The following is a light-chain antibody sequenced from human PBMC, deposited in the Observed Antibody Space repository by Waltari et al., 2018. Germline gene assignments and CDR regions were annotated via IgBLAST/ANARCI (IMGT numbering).Light chain of an antibody. CDR1: PSVSRH. Sequence: EIVLTQSPATLSLSPGERATLPCRASPSVSRHLAWYQQKPGQAPRLLIYDASNRATGLPARFSGSVSGTDFTLTISSLEPEDFAVYYCQQRGDWSRTFGPGTKVEIK. J-gene: IGKJ3*01. V-gene: IGKV3-11*01. CDR2: DAS. CDR3: QQRGDWSRT.